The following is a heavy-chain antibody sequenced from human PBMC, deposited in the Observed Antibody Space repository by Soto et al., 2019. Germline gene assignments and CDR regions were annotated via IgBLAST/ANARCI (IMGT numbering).Heavy chain of an antibody. CDR2: ISAYNGNT. V-gene: IGHV1-18*01. D-gene: IGHD6-13*01. CDR3: ARDAAAGTLDY. J-gene: IGHJ4*02. CDR1: GYTFTSYG. Sequence: QVQLVQSGAEVKKPGASVKVSCKASGYTFTSYGISWVRQAPGQGLERMGWISAYNGNTNYAQKHHGRVTMTTNTSTSTAYMELRSLTSDDTAVYYWARDAAAGTLDYWGQGTLVTVSS.